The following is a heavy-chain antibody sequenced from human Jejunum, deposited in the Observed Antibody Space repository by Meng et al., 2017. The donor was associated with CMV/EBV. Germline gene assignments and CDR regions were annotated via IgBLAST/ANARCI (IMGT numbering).Heavy chain of an antibody. CDR3: ARNWGPIDY. CDR1: GFTFNNYH. V-gene: IGHV3-11*01. J-gene: IGHJ4*02. D-gene: IGHD7-27*01. Sequence: SCEASGFTFNNYHIIWVRQAPGKGLEWVSYISSHGSSIYYADSVKGRFTVSRDNAKNSVYLQMNSLRAEDAAVYYCARNWGPIDYWGQGTLVTVSS. CDR2: ISSHGSSI.